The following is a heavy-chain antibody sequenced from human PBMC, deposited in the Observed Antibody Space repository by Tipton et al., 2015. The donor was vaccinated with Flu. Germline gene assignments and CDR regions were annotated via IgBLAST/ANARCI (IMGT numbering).Heavy chain of an antibody. V-gene: IGHV3-9*01. CDR1: GFTFDDYA. CDR2: ISWNSGSI. J-gene: IGHJ4*02. D-gene: IGHD4-17*01. CDR3: AKDLGGSYGDFFFDF. Sequence: SLRLPCAASGFTFDDYAMHWVRQAPGKGLEWVSGISWNSGSIGYADSVKGRFTISRDNAKNSLYLQMNSLRAEDTALYYCAKDLGGSYGDFFFDFWGQGPLVPVPS.